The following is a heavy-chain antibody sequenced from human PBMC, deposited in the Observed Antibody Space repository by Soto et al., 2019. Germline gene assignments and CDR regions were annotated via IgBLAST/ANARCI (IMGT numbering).Heavy chain of an antibody. V-gene: IGHV4-34*01. D-gene: IGHD3-3*01. CDR2: INHSGST. CDR1: GGSFSGYY. J-gene: IGHJ6*02. Sequence: SETLSLTCAVYGGSFSGYYWSWIRQPPGKGLEWIGEINHSGSTNYNPSLKSRVTISVDTSKNQFSLKLSSVTAADTAVYYCARGYSTPLYYYYYGMYFCGQGTTVTVS. CDR3: ARGYSTPLYYYYYGMYF.